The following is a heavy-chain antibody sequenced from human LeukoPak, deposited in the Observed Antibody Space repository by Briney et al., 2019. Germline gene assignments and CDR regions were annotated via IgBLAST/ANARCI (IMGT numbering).Heavy chain of an antibody. D-gene: IGHD3-10*01. CDR1: GGSISSYY. V-gene: IGHV4-4*07. CDR2: IYSSGYT. Sequence: ASETLSLTCTVSGGSISSYYWSWIRQPAGKGLEWIGRIYSSGYTNYNPSLKSRVTISVDTSKNQFSLKLSSVTAADTAVYYCARGFTMVRVHRAFDIWGLGTMVTVSS. CDR3: ARGFTMVRVHRAFDI. J-gene: IGHJ3*02.